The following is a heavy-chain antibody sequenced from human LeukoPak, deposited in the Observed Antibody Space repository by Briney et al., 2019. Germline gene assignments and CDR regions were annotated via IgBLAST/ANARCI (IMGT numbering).Heavy chain of an antibody. D-gene: IGHD3-22*01. J-gene: IGHJ6*02. CDR2: ISSDGKMK. CDR1: GFMFSYYG. Sequence: PGGSLRLSCAASGFMFSYYGMHWVRQAPGKGLEWVAIISSDGKMKYCADSVKGRFTIFRDNSENTLSLQLHSLRVEDTAIYHCARDGYYDGTGYYPYYYYGMDVWGQGTTVTVSS. V-gene: IGHV3-30*03. CDR3: ARDGYYDGTGYYPYYYYGMDV.